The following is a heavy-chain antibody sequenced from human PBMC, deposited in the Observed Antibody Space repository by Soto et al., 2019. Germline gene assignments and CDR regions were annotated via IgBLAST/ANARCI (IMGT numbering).Heavy chain of an antibody. CDR1: GGSISSGGYY. CDR3: ARPSYDYVDDY. D-gene: IGHD3-16*01. J-gene: IGHJ4*02. CDR2: IYYSGST. Sequence: PSETLSLTCTVSGGSISSGGYYWSWIRQHPGKGLEWIGHIYYSGSTNYNPSLKSRVTISVDTSKNQFSLKLGSVTAADTAMYYCARPSYDYVDDYWGQGTLVTVSS. V-gene: IGHV4-31*03.